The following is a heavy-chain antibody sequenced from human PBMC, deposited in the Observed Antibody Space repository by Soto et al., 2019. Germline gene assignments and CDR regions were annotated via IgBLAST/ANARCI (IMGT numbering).Heavy chain of an antibody. V-gene: IGHV4-4*02. CDR2: IYQNGAT. D-gene: IGHD3-10*01. CDR3: ARIFYYVSGSHYIHFDY. Sequence: ASETLSLTCAVSRGSITSRNWWSWVRQSPGKGLEWIGEIYQNGATNYNPSLKSRVTISVDKSKNQFSLRLSSLTAADTAVYYCARIFYYVSGSHYIHFDYWGQGTRVTASS. CDR1: RGSITSRNW. J-gene: IGHJ4*02.